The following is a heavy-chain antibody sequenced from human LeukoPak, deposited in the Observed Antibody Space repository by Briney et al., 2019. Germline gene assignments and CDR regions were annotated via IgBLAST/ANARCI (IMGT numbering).Heavy chain of an antibody. CDR1: GFTFSSYR. CDR3: ARDSGYDFWSGYPNL. CDR2: ISSSSSYI. J-gene: IGHJ4*02. V-gene: IGHV3-21*01. Sequence: GGSLRLSCAASGFTFSSYRMNWVRQAPGKGLEWVSSISSSSSYIYYADSVKGRFTISRDNAKNSLYLQMNSLRAEDTAVYYCARDSGYDFWSGYPNLWGQGTLVTVSS. D-gene: IGHD3-3*01.